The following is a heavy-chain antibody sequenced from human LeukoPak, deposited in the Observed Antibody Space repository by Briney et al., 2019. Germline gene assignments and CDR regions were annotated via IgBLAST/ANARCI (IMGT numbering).Heavy chain of an antibody. Sequence: GGSLRLSCAASGFTFSSYSMNWVRQAPGKGLEWVSSIISSSSYIYYADSVKGRFTISRDNAKNSLYLQMNSLRAEDTAVYYCARTHQENGMDVWGQGTTVTVSS. CDR2: IISSSSYI. D-gene: IGHD2-2*01. CDR3: ARTHQENGMDV. CDR1: GFTFSSYS. J-gene: IGHJ6*02. V-gene: IGHV3-21*01.